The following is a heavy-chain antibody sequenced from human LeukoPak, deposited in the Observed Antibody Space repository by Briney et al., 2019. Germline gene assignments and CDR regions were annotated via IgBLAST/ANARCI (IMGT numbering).Heavy chain of an antibody. D-gene: IGHD6-19*01. Sequence: GGSLRLSCAASGLTFSSHWMHWVRHAPGKGLVWVSRITNDGSSTTYADSVKGRFSISRDNAKNSLHLQMNSLRAEDTAVYYCARGTVAGKAPYWGQGTLVTVSS. J-gene: IGHJ4*02. CDR1: GLTFSSHW. V-gene: IGHV3-74*01. CDR3: ARGTVAGKAPY. CDR2: ITNDGSST.